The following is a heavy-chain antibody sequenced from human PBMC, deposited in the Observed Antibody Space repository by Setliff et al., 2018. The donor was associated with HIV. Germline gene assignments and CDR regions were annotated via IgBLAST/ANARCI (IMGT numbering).Heavy chain of an antibody. J-gene: IGHJ3*02. V-gene: IGHV3-7*01. CDR3: ARGTGYSGYDSSDAFDI. CDR1: GFTFSSYW. D-gene: IGHD5-12*01. CDR2: IKQDGSEK. Sequence: GGSLRLSCAASGFTFSSYWMSWVRQAPGKGLEWVANIKQDGSEKYYVDSVKGRFTVSRDNAKNSLYPQMNSLRADDTAVYYCARGTGYSGYDSSDAFDIWGQGTMVTVSS.